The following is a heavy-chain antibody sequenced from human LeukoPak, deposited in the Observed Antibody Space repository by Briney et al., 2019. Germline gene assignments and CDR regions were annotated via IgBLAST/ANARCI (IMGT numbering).Heavy chain of an antibody. CDR1: GFTLSSYA. CDR3: ARESDSSGWYFGY. J-gene: IGHJ4*02. D-gene: IGHD6-19*01. V-gene: IGHV3-64*01. CDR2: ISSNGGST. Sequence: GGSLRLSCAASGFTLSSYAMHWVRQAPGKGLEYVSAISSNGGSTYYANSVKGRFTISRDNSKNTLYLQMGSLRAEDMAVYYCARESDSSGWYFGYWGQGTLVTVSS.